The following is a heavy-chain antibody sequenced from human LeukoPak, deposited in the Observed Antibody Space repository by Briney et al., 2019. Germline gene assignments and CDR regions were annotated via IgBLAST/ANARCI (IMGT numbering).Heavy chain of an antibody. J-gene: IGHJ4*02. CDR3: ARGPLAYCGGDCYSVLGY. D-gene: IGHD2-21*02. V-gene: IGHV3-74*01. CDR2: INSDGSST. Sequence: GGSLRLSCAASGFTFSSYWMHWVRQAPGKGLVWVSRINSDGSSTSYADSVEGRFTISRDNAKNTLYLQMNSLRAEDTAVYYCARGPLAYCGGDCYSVLGYWGQGTLVTVSS. CDR1: GFTFSSYW.